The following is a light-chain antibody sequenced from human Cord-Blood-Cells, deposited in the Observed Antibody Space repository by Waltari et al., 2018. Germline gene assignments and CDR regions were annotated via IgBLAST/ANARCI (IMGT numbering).Light chain of an antibody. V-gene: IGKV1-39*01. CDR3: QQSYSTPWT. Sequence: DIQMTQSPSSLSPSVVDRVTITCRSSQSISSYLNWYQQKPGKAPKLLIYAASSLQSGVPSRFSCSGSVTDFTLTISSLQPEDFATYYCQQSYSTPWTFGQGTKVEIK. CDR2: AAS. CDR1: QSISSY. J-gene: IGKJ1*01.